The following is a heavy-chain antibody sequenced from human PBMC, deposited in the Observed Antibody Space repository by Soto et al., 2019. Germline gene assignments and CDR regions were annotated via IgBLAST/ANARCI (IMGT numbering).Heavy chain of an antibody. CDR3: ASVREAKDGSVPPLAAFDI. Sequence: SVKVSCKASGGTFSSYAISWVRQAPGQGLEWMGGIIPIFGSANYAQKFQGRVTITADESTSTAYMELSSLRSEDTAVYYCASVREAKDGSVPPLAAFDIWGQGTMVTVSS. CDR1: GGTFSSYA. CDR2: IIPIFGSA. D-gene: IGHD3-10*01. J-gene: IGHJ3*02. V-gene: IGHV1-69*13.